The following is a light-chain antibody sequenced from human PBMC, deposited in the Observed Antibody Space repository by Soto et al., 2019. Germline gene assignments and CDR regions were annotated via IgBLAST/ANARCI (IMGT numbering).Light chain of an antibody. J-gene: IGKJ5*01. CDR3: QQYGSSPPNT. CDR2: GAS. V-gene: IGKV3D-15*02. Sequence: ERVMTQSPATLSVSPGERSTLSCMAIQSVNIYLAWYQQKPCQSPRLLIFGASYSATGIPASFSGSGSGTEFTLTISSLQSEDFAAYYCQQYGSSPPNTFGQGTRLEIK. CDR1: QSVNIY.